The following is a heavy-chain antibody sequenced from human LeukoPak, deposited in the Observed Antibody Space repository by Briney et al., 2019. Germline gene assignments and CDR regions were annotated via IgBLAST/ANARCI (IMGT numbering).Heavy chain of an antibody. CDR2: IYHSGST. J-gene: IGHJ4*02. CDR3: ARVNGLVGATGDY. CDR1: GYSISSGYY. V-gene: IGHV4-38-2*02. Sequence: SETLSVTCTVSGYSISSGYYWGWIRQPPGKGLEWIGSIYHSGSTYYNPSLKSRVTISVDTSKNQFSLKLSSVTAADTAVYYCARVNGLVGATGDYWGQGTLVTVSS. D-gene: IGHD1-26*01.